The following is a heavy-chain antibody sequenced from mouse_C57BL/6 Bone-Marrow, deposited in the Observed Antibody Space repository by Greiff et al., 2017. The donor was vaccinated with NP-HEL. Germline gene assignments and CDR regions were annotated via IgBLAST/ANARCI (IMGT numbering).Heavy chain of an antibody. CDR2: ISSGGSYT. D-gene: IGHD1-1*01. CDR3: ARQGGLFGAY. J-gene: IGHJ3*01. CDR1: GFTFSSYG. V-gene: IGHV5-6*01. Sequence: EVKLMESGGDLVKPGGSLKLSCAASGFTFSSYGMSWVRQTPDKRLEWVATISSGGSYTYYPDSVKGRFTISRDNAKNTLYLQMSSLKSEDTAMYYCARQGGLFGAYWGQGTLVTVSA.